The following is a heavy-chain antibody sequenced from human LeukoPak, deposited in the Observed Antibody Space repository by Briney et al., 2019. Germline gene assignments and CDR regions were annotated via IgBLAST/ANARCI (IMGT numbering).Heavy chain of an antibody. Sequence: GGSLRLSCAASGFTFSSYSMNWVRQAPGKGLEWVSSISSSSSYIYYADSVKGRFTISRDNAKNSLYLQMNSLRAEDTAVYYCARDSNYYDILTGYSLYYYYYYYMDVWGKGTTVTVSS. J-gene: IGHJ6*03. CDR1: GFTFSSYS. CDR3: ARDSNYYDILTGYSLYYYYYYYMDV. CDR2: ISSSSSYI. V-gene: IGHV3-21*01. D-gene: IGHD3-9*01.